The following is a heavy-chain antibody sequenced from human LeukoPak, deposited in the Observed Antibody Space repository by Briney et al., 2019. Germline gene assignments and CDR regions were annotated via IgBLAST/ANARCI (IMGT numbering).Heavy chain of an antibody. Sequence: GGSLRLSCAASGFTFSSYAMSWVRQAPGKGLEWVSAISGSGGSTYYADSVKGRFTISRDNSKNTLYLQMNSLRAEDTAVYYCAKDSSLSPYDSSGYPDAFDTWGQGTMVTVSS. V-gene: IGHV3-23*01. CDR3: AKDSSLSPYDSSGYPDAFDT. CDR2: ISGSGGST. J-gene: IGHJ3*02. D-gene: IGHD3-22*01. CDR1: GFTFSSYA.